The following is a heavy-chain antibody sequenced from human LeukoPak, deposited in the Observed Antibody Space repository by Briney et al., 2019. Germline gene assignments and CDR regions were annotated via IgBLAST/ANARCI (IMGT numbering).Heavy chain of an antibody. CDR1: GYTFTSFY. V-gene: IGHV1-2*02. CDR3: ARLTSSGVTVDY. Sequence: ASVKVSCKASGYTFTSFYMHWVRQAPGQGFEWMGWINPNNGGTKDAQRFQGRVTMTRDTSISTAYMELSRLRSDDTAVYYCARLTSSGVTVDYWGQGTLVTVSS. D-gene: IGHD6-19*01. CDR2: INPNNGGT. J-gene: IGHJ4*02.